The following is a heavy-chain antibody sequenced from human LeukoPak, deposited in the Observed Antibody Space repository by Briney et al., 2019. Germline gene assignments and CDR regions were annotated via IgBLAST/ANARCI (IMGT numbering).Heavy chain of an antibody. V-gene: IGHV3-30*03. Sequence: GGSLRLSCAASGFTFSSYGMHWVRQAPGKGLEWVAVISYDGSNKYYADSVKGRFTISRDNSKNTLYLQMNSLRAEDTAVYYCARESIAVAGNFDYWGQGTLVTVSS. CDR1: GFTFSSYG. J-gene: IGHJ4*02. D-gene: IGHD6-19*01. CDR3: ARESIAVAGNFDY. CDR2: ISYDGSNK.